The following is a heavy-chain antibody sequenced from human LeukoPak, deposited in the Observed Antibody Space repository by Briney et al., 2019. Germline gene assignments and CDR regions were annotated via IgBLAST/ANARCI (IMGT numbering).Heavy chain of an antibody. CDR3: AHRKATSWAHDY. V-gene: IGHV3-53*01. Sequence: PGGSLRLSCAASGFTVSSSYMSWVRQAPGKGLEWVSVIYSGGSGSTYYADSVKGRFTISRDNSKNTLNLQMNSLRAEDTAVYYCAHRKATSWAHDYWDQGTLVTVSS. CDR1: GFTVSSSY. D-gene: IGHD2-2*01. J-gene: IGHJ4*02. CDR2: IYSGGSGST.